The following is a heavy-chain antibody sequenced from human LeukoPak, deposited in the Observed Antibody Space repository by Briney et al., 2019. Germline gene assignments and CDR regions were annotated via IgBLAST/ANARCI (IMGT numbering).Heavy chain of an antibody. J-gene: IGHJ5*02. Sequence: PSETLSLTCSVSGGSFSSGSYYWSWIRKPAGKGLEWVGRMYSRGGTDYNASLKSRLSISVDTSKNEMSLKLNSVTAADTAVYYCARVIRRDGYVWFDPWGQGTLVTVSS. V-gene: IGHV4-61*02. D-gene: IGHD5-24*01. CDR3: ARVIRRDGYVWFDP. CDR2: MYSRGGT. CDR1: GGSFSSGSYY.